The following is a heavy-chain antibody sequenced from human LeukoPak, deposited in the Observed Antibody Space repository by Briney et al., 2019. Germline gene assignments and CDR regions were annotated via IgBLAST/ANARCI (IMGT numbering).Heavy chain of an antibody. Sequence: PSETLSLTCSVSGGSMKNSFWSWIRQPPGKGLEWIGYVSDTGITNSNPSLKSRVTISVDTSKNQFSLKLSSVTAADTAVYYCARGYSEYCSGGSCYSDYYMDVWGKGTTVTVSS. CDR2: VSDTGIT. D-gene: IGHD2-15*01. CDR1: GGSMKNSF. CDR3: ARGYSEYCSGGSCYSDYYMDV. V-gene: IGHV4-59*01. J-gene: IGHJ6*03.